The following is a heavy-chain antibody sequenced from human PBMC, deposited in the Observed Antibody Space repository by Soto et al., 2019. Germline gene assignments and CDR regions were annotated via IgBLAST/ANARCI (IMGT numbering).Heavy chain of an antibody. CDR1: GGSFSDYY. Sequence: PSETLSLTCAVYGGSFSDYYWSWIRQPPGKGLEWIGEINHSGSTNYNPSLKSRVTISVDTSKNQFSLKLSSMTAADTAVYYCARRGHLFDYWGQEIPVTVPS. CDR3: ARRGHLFDY. V-gene: IGHV4-34*01. CDR2: INHSGST. J-gene: IGHJ4*02.